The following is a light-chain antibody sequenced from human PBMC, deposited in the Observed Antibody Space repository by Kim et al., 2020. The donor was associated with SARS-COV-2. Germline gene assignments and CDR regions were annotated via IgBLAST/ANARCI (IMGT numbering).Light chain of an antibody. Sequence: SPGVRATLACRAGRSVSSYLAWYQQKPGQAPRLLIYDASNRATGIPVRFSGSGSGTDCTHTISSLEPEDFAVYYCQQRSNWPLSFGGWTKVDIK. CDR1: RSVSSY. J-gene: IGKJ4*01. CDR2: DAS. CDR3: QQRSNWPLS. V-gene: IGKV3-11*01.